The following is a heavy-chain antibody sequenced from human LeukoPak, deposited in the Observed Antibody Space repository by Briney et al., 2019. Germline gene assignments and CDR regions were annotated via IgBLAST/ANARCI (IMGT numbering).Heavy chain of an antibody. J-gene: IGHJ3*02. V-gene: IGHV3-74*03. CDR3: VYGGNTTCFDI. CDR1: GFTFSGDW. D-gene: IGHD4-23*01. Sequence: PGRCLGLSCAASGFTFSGDWTHGGPQAPGKGLVWGSRINSDGRSTTYADSVRGRFTTYRATAKNRLYLRMNGLRADDTAFCTCVYGGNTTCFDIWGERTMVTVSS. CDR2: INSDGRST.